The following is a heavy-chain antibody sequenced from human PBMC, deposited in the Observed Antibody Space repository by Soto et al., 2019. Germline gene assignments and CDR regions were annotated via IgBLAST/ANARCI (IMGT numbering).Heavy chain of an antibody. D-gene: IGHD5-12*01. CDR2: ISSSSSTI. V-gene: IGHV3-48*01. Sequence: PGGSLRLSCAASGFTFSSYSMNWVRQAPGKGLKWVSYISSSSSTIYYADSVKGRFTISRDNAKNSLYLQMNSLRAEDTAVYYCARDPDIVATMIYYYMDVWGKGTTVTVSS. J-gene: IGHJ6*03. CDR1: GFTFSSYS. CDR3: ARDPDIVATMIYYYMDV.